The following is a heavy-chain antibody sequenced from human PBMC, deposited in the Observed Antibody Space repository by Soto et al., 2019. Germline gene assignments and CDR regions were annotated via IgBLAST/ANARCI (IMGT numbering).Heavy chain of an antibody. CDR1: GFTFSGYA. Sequence: GGSLRLSCAASGFTFSGYAMHWVRQAPGKGLEWVAVISSDDSNKDSADPVKGRFTISRDNSKNTLYLQMNSLRAEDTAVYYCARAYTNYFAYWGHGTLVTVSS. D-gene: IGHD4-4*01. J-gene: IGHJ4*01. V-gene: IGHV3-30*04. CDR3: ARAYTNYFAY. CDR2: ISSDDSNK.